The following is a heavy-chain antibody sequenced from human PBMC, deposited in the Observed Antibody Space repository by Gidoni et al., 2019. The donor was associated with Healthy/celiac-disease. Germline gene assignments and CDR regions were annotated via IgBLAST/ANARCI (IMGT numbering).Heavy chain of an antibody. D-gene: IGHD6-19*01. CDR2: INHSGCT. Sequence: QVQLQQWGAGLFKPSGTLYRTCAVYGGSFSGYYWSWVRQPPGKGLEWIGEINHSGCTNNNPSLKSRVTISVDTSKNQFSLKLRSVTAADTAVYYCARGKIAVAGVDYWGQGTLVTVSS. CDR1: GGSFSGYY. J-gene: IGHJ4*02. CDR3: ARGKIAVAGVDY. V-gene: IGHV4-34*01.